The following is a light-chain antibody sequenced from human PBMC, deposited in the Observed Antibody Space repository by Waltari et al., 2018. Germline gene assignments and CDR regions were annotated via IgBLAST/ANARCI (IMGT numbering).Light chain of an antibody. V-gene: IGLV2-14*01. CDR1: SSDVGGYNY. CDR2: DVS. Sequence: QSALTQPASVSGSPGQSITISCTGTSSDVGGYNYVSWYQQHPGKVPKLLIFDVSNRPSGLSNRCSGSKSGNTASLTISSLQAEDASDYYCCSFPSRSTWVFGGGTKLTVL. CDR3: CSFPSRSTWV. J-gene: IGLJ3*02.